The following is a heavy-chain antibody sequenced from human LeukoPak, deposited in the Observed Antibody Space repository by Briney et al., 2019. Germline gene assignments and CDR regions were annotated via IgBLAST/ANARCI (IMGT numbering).Heavy chain of an antibody. CDR1: GGSSNGHY. V-gene: IGHV4-34*01. J-gene: IGHJ5*02. D-gene: IGHD3-3*01. CDR2: GSESGGT. Sequence: PSETLSLTCAVYGGSSNGHYWSWIRQPPGKGLEWIGEGSESGGTKFNPSLKSRVTISADTSKNQFSLKVKSVTAADTAVYFCAKNGQSGFSFDPWGRGTPVTVSS. CDR3: AKNGQSGFSFDP.